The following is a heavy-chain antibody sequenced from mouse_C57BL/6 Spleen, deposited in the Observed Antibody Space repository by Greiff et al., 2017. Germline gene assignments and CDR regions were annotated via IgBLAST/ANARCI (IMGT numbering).Heavy chain of an antibody. CDR3: ARPLYYYGSNWYFDV. Sequence: QVQLQQPGAELVKPGASVKLSCKASGYTFTSYWMHWVKQRPGQGLEWIGMIHPNSGSTNYNEKLKSKATLTVDKSSSTAYMQLSSLTSEDSAVYYCARPLYYYGSNWYFDVWGTGTTVTVSS. J-gene: IGHJ1*03. V-gene: IGHV1-64*01. D-gene: IGHD1-1*01. CDR1: GYTFTSYW. CDR2: IHPNSGST.